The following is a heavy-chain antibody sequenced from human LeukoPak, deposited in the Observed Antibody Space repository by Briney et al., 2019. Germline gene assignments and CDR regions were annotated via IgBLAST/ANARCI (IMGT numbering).Heavy chain of an antibody. CDR2: TYYRSKWYN. J-gene: IGHJ3*02. Sequence: SQTLSLTCAISGDSVSSNSAAWNWIRQSPSRGLEWLGRTYYRSKWYNDYAVSVKSRITINPDTSKNQFSLQLNSVTPEDTAVYYCARTHGWDYVWGSSSVAEGDAFDIWGQGTMVTVSS. CDR3: ARTHGWDYVWGSSSVAEGDAFDI. D-gene: IGHD3-16*01. CDR1: GDSVSSNSAA. V-gene: IGHV6-1*01.